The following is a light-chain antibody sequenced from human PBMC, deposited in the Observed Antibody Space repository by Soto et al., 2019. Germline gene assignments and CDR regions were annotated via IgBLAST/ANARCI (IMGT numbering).Light chain of an antibody. Sequence: QSALTQPPSVSAAPGQKVTISCSGGSSNIGNNYVSWYQQFPGTAPKLLISDNNNRPSGIPDRFSGSKSGTSATLGITGLQTGDEADYYCGTWDSSLSAGVFGGGTKLTVL. CDR2: DNN. J-gene: IGLJ2*01. V-gene: IGLV1-51*01. CDR1: SSNIGNNY. CDR3: GTWDSSLSAGV.